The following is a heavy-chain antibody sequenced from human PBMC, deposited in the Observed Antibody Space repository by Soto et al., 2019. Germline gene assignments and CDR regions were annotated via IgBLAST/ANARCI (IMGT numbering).Heavy chain of an antibody. J-gene: IGHJ4*02. CDR1: GFTFSNYW. D-gene: IGHD6-19*01. CDR2: INSDGTTI. Sequence: EVQLVESGGGLVQPGGSLRLSCAASGFTFSNYWVHWVRQVPGKGLMWVSRINSDGTTINYADSVEGRFTISRDHAKSTLFLQMNSLRVEDTAVYYCARAGWYRFDYWGQGTLVTVSS. CDR3: ARAGWYRFDY. V-gene: IGHV3-74*01.